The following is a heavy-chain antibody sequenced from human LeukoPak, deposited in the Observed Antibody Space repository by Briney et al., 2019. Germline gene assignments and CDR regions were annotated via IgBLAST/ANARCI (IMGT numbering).Heavy chain of an antibody. CDR1: GGSISSYY. J-gene: IGHJ3*02. D-gene: IGHD3-3*01. Sequence: PSETLSLTCTVSGGSISSYYWSWIRQPPGKGLEWIGSIYHSGSTYYNPSLKSRVTISVDTSKNQFSLKLSSVTAADTAVYYCARLPNYDFWSGYYAKRGDAFDIWGQGTMVTVSS. V-gene: IGHV4-59*08. CDR3: ARLPNYDFWSGYYAKRGDAFDI. CDR2: IYHSGST.